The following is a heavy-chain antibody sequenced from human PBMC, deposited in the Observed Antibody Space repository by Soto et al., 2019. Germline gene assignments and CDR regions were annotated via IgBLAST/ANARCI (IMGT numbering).Heavy chain of an antibody. Sequence: QVHLVQSGAEVKKPGSSVKVSCKAIGGTFSSYAFSWVRQAPGQGLEWMGGIMPFFGSGNYAQKFQGRVNITADESTSSVYLELSSLRSEDTAVYYCARDKGVCYSHFVYWGQGTLVTVSS. D-gene: IGHD2-8*01. J-gene: IGHJ4*02. CDR3: ARDKGVCYSHFVY. V-gene: IGHV1-69*01. CDR2: IMPFFGSG. CDR1: GGTFSSYA.